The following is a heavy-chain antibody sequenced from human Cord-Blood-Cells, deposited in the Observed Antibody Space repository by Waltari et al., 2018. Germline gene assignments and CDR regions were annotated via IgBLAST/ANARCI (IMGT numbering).Heavy chain of an antibody. CDR2: ISYDGSNK. CDR1: GFTSRRYG. V-gene: IGHV3-30*18. Sequence: QGQLVESGGGVVQPGRSLGLYCAASGFTSRRYGMQWVRQAPGKGLEWVAVISYDGSNKYYADSVKGRFTISRDNSKNTLYLQMNSLRAEDTAVYYCAKSQSRTMVRGVIDYWGQGTLVTVSS. D-gene: IGHD3-10*01. J-gene: IGHJ4*02. CDR3: AKSQSRTMVRGVIDY.